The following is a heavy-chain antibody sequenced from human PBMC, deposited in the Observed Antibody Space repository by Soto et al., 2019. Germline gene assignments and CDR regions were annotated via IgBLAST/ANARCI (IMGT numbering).Heavy chain of an antibody. Sequence: QVQLQQWGAGLLKPSETLSLTCAVYGGSFSGYYWSWIRQPPGKGLEWIGEINHSGSTNYNPSLKSRVTISVDTSKNQFSLKLSSVTAADTAVYYCARVSGSGRRTFYYGMDVWGQGTTVTVSS. J-gene: IGHJ6*02. CDR2: INHSGST. CDR1: GGSFSGYY. V-gene: IGHV4-34*01. D-gene: IGHD3-10*01. CDR3: ARVSGSGRRTFYYGMDV.